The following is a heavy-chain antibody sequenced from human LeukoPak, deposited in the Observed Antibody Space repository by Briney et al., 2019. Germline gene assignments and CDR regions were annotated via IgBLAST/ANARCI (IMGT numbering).Heavy chain of an antibody. V-gene: IGHV4-59*11. Sequence: SETLSLTCTVSGGSITSHYWSWIRQPPGKGLEWIGYIYYSGNTNYNPSLKSRVTISVDTSKNQFSLSLTSVAAADTAVYYCARDPGENYPYNWFDPWGQGTLVTVSS. J-gene: IGHJ5*02. CDR2: IYYSGNT. CDR3: ARDPGENYPYNWFDP. D-gene: IGHD5-24*01. CDR1: GGSITSHY.